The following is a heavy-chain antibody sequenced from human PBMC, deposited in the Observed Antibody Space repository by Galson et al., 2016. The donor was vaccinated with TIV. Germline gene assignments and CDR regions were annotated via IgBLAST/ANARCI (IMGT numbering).Heavy chain of an antibody. CDR2: ITEDGSEK. V-gene: IGHV3-7*01. CDR1: GFPFRDYW. CDR3: ARLGPSSVFDN. J-gene: IGHJ4*02. Sequence: LRLSCAGSGFPFRDYWMTWVRQAPGKGLEWVASITEDGSEKRYLDSVKGRFTFSRDNAKNSLYLQMGSLRAEDTAVYYCARLGPSSVFDNWGQGALVTVSS.